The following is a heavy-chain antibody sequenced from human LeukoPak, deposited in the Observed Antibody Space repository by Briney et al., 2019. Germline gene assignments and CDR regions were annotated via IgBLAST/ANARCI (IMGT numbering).Heavy chain of an antibody. CDR3: ATLRKIYDFWSDYYDLLDFDY. CDR2: FDPEDGET. D-gene: IGHD3-3*01. J-gene: IGHJ4*02. Sequence: ASVKVSCKVSGYTLTELSMHWVRQAPGKGLEWMGGFDPEDGETIYAQKFQGRVTMTEDTSTDTAYMELSSLRSEDTAVYYCATLRKIYDFWSDYYDLLDFDYWGQGTLVTVSS. CDR1: GYTLTELS. V-gene: IGHV1-24*01.